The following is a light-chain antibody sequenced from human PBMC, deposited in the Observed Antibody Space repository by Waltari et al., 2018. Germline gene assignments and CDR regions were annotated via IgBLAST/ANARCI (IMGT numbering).Light chain of an antibody. CDR1: SSDVGRYNY. CDR3: CSYVGTVV. CDR2: DVS. Sequence: QSALTQPRSVSGSPGQSVTISCTGPSSDVGRYNYVSWYQLHPGKAPKHMIYDVSKRPSGLPDRFSGSKSGNAASRTIYGLQAEDEADYCGCSYVGTVVFGGGTKLTVL. V-gene: IGLV2-11*01. J-gene: IGLJ2*01.